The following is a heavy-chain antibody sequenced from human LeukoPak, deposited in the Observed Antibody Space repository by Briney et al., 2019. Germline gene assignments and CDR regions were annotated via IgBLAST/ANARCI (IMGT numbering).Heavy chain of an antibody. V-gene: IGHV1-8*01. Sequence: ASVKVSCKASGYTFTSYDINWVRQATGQGLEWMGWMNPNSGNTGYAQRFQGRVTMTRNTSISTAYMELSSLRSEDTAVYYCARGHYNWNDGVWDYWGQGTLVTVSS. J-gene: IGHJ4*02. CDR2: MNPNSGNT. D-gene: IGHD1-1*01. CDR1: GYTFTSYD. CDR3: ARGHYNWNDGVWDY.